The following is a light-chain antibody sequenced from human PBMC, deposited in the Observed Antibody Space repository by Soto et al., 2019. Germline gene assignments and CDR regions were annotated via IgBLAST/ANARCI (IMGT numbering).Light chain of an antibody. J-gene: IGLJ2*01. V-gene: IGLV8-61*01. CDR2: STN. CDR3: MLYMGGGLVV. Sequence: QAEVTQEPSFAVSPGGTVTLTCGLTSGSVSTTYYPSWYHQTPGQAPRTLIYSTNIRSSVVPDRFSGSILWNKAALTITGAQADDESDYHCMLYMGGGLVVFGGRTKRTVL. CDR1: SGSVSTTYY.